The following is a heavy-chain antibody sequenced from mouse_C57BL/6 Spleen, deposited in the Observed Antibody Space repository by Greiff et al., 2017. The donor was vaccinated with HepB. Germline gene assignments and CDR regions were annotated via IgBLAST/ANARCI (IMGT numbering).Heavy chain of an antibody. CDR3: ARDSWDEAMDY. D-gene: IGHD4-1*01. CDR1: GFTFSDYY. CDR2: INYDGSST. J-gene: IGHJ4*01. Sequence: EVQVVESEGGLVQPGSSMKLSCTASGFTFSDYYMAWVRQVPEKGLEWVANINYDGSSTYYLDSLKSRFIISRDNAKNILYLQMSSLKSEDTATYYCARDSWDEAMDYWGQGTSVTVSS. V-gene: IGHV5-16*01.